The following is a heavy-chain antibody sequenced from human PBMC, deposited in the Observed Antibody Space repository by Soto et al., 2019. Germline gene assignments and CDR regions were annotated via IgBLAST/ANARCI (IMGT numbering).Heavy chain of an antibody. D-gene: IGHD6-13*01. Sequence: ASVKVSCKASGYTFTDYYMHWVRQAPGQGLEWMGWINPNSGGTNYAQKFQGRVTMTRDTSISTAYMELSRLKSDDTAVYYCARDPSIAAVAWGQGALVTVSS. CDR2: INPNSGGT. CDR1: GYTFTDYY. J-gene: IGHJ5*02. V-gene: IGHV1-2*02. CDR3: ARDPSIAAVA.